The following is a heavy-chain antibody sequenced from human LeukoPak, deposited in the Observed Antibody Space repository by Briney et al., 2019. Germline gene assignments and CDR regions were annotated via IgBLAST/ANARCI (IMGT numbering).Heavy chain of an antibody. CDR3: AKSGLRPYYYGMDV. V-gene: IGHV3-43*01. CDR1: GFTFDDYT. D-gene: IGHD4-17*01. J-gene: IGHJ6*02. Sequence: PGESLRLSCAASGFTFDDYTMHWVRQAPGKGLEWVSLISWDGGSTYYADSVKGRFTISRDNSKNSLYLQMNSLRTEDTALYYCAKSGLRPYYYGMDVWGQGTTVTVSS. CDR2: ISWDGGST.